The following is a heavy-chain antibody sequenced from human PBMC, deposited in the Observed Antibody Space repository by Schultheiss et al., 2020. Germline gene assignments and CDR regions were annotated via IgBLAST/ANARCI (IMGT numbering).Heavy chain of an antibody. D-gene: IGHD3-10*01. V-gene: IGHV4-31*03. CDR3: ARHAPYYYGSGSYYIDY. Sequence: SETLSLTCTVSGGSISSGGYYWSWIRQHPGKGLEWIGYIYYSGSTYYNPSLKSRVTISVDTSKNQFSLKLSSVTAADTAVYYCARHAPYYYGSGSYYIDYWGQGTLVTVSS. CDR2: IYYSGST. CDR1: GGSISSGGYY. J-gene: IGHJ4*02.